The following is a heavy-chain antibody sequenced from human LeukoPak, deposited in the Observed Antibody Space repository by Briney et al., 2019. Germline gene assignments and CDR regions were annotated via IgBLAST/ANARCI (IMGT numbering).Heavy chain of an antibody. CDR3: ARVGSGSRSFDY. Sequence: SQTLSLTCTVSGGSISSGDYYWNWIRQPPGKGLEWIGYIHYSGSTYYNPSLKSRVTISVDTSKNQFSLKLNSVTAADTAVYYCARVGSGSRSFDYWGQGTLVTASS. V-gene: IGHV4-30-4*01. CDR2: IHYSGST. CDR1: GGSISSGDYY. J-gene: IGHJ4*02. D-gene: IGHD2-15*01.